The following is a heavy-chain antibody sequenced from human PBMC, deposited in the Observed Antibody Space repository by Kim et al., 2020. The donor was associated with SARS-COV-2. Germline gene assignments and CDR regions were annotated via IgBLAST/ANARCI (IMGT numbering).Heavy chain of an antibody. V-gene: IGHV3-30*18. CDR2: ISYDGSNK. Sequence: GGSLRLSCAASGFTFSSYGMHWVRQAPGKGLEWVAVISYDGSNKYYADSVKGRFTISRDNSKNTLYLQMNSLRAEDTAVYYCAKDQYSATTGMADYWGHGTLVTVSS. CDR1: GFTFSSYG. D-gene: IGHD1-1*01. CDR3: AKDQYSATTGMADY. J-gene: IGHJ4*01.